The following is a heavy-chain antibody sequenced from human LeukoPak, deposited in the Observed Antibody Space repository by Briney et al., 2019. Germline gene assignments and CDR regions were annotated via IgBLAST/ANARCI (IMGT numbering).Heavy chain of an antibody. CDR2: ISGSGGST. J-gene: IGHJ6*02. CDR3: AKEGTARRGYGMDV. D-gene: IGHD6-6*01. CDR1: GFTFSSYA. Sequence: PGGSLRLSCEASGFTFSSYAMSLVRQAPGKGLEWVSAISGSGGSTYYADSVKGRFTISRDNSKNTLYLQMNSLRAEDTAVYYCAKEGTARRGYGMDVWGQGTTVTVSS. V-gene: IGHV3-23*01.